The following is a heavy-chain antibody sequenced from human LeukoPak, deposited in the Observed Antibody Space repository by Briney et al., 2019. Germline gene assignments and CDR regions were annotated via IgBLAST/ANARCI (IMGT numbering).Heavy chain of an antibody. CDR2: IKSKTDGGTT. CDR3: TTGGDYVAYYFDY. J-gene: IGHJ4*02. V-gene: IGHV3-15*01. CDR1: GFTFSNAW. D-gene: IGHD4-17*01. Sequence: GGALRLSCAASGFTFSNAWMSWVRQAPGKGVEGVGRIKSKTDGGTTDYAAPVKGRFTISRNDSKNTLYLQMNSLKTEDTAVYYCTTGGDYVAYYFDYWGQGTLVTVSS.